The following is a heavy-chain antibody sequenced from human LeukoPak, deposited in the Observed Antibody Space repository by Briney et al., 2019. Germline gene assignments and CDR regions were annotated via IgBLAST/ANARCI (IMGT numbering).Heavy chain of an antibody. CDR3: AKDRAPYTTPASHWFDP. J-gene: IGHJ5*02. Sequence: GGSLRLSCAISGFTFGDYAMHWVRQAPGKGLEWVSSISWNGDSMGYADSVKGRFTISRDNAKNSLYLQMNSLKIEDTAFYYCAKDRAPYTTPASHWFDPWGQGTLVTVSS. D-gene: IGHD2-2*02. CDR2: ISWNGDSM. CDR1: GFTFGDYA. V-gene: IGHV3-9*01.